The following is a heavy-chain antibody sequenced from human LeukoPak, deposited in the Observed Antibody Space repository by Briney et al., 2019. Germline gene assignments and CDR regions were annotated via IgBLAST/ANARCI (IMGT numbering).Heavy chain of an antibody. D-gene: IGHD3-22*01. CDR2: IWYDGSNK. V-gene: IGHV3-33*03. Sequence: PGRSLRLSCAASGFTFSSYGMHWVRQAPGKGLEWVAVIWYDGSNKYYTDSVKGRFTISRDNSKNSLYLQMNSLRTEDTALYYCAKVLGYYDSSGYYQEGGFDYWGQGTLVTVSS. J-gene: IGHJ4*02. CDR1: GFTFSSYG. CDR3: AKVLGYYDSSGYYQEGGFDY.